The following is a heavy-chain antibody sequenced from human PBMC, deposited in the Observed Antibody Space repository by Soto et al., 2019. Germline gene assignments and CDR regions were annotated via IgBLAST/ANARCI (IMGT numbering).Heavy chain of an antibody. CDR1: GFTFTSSA. D-gene: IGHD6-13*01. CDR2: IVVGSGNT. V-gene: IGHV1-58*02. Sequence: ASVKVSCKASGFTFTSSAMQWVRQARGQRLEWIGWIVVGSGNTNYAQKFQERVTITRDMSTSTAYMELSSLRSEDTAVYYCAASAAGTYYYYMDVWGKGTTVTVSS. CDR3: AASAAGTYYYYMDV. J-gene: IGHJ6*03.